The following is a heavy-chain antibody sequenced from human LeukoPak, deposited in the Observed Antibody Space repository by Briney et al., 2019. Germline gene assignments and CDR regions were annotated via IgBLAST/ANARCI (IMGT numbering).Heavy chain of an antibody. CDR1: GFTFSSYA. D-gene: IGHD6-19*01. J-gene: IGHJ3*02. CDR3: ARDSPSTRLDDGAFDI. CDR2: ISYDGSNK. Sequence: PGGSLRLSCAASGFTFSSYAMHWVRQAPGKGLEWVAVISYDGSNKYYADSVKGRFTISRDNSKNTLYLQMNSLRAEDTAVYYCARDSPSTRLDDGAFDIWGQGTMVTVSS. V-gene: IGHV3-30-3*01.